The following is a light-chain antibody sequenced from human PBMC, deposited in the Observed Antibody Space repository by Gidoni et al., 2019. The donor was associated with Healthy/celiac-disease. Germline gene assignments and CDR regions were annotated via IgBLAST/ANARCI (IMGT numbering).Light chain of an antibody. CDR1: QGISSY. Sequence: AIRMTQSPSSLSASTGDRVTITCRASQGISSYLAWYQQKPGKAPKLLIYAASTLQSGVPSRFSGSGSVTDFTLTISCLQSEDFATYYCQQYYSYPRLTFGGGTKVEIK. CDR3: QQYYSYPRLT. CDR2: AAS. J-gene: IGKJ4*01. V-gene: IGKV1-8*01.